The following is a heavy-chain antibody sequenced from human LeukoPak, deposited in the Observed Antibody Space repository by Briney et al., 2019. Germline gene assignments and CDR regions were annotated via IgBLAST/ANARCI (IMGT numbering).Heavy chain of an antibody. D-gene: IGHD3-16*01. J-gene: IGHJ4*02. V-gene: IGHV1-69*01. Sequence: GASVKVSCKASGGTFSSYAISWVRQAPGQGLEWMGGIIPIFGTANYAQKFQGRVTITADESTSTAYMELSSLRSEDTAVYYCARRALGGAPNSTDYWGQGTLVTVSS. CDR3: ARRALGGAPNSTDY. CDR1: GGTFSSYA. CDR2: IIPIFGTA.